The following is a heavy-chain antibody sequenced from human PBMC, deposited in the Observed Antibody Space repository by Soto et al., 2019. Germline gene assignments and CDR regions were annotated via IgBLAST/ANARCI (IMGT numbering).Heavy chain of an antibody. CDR3: ARVGTVMVTGWFDP. CDR1: GYTFTGYF. Sequence: QVQLVQSGAEVKKPGASVKVSCKASGYTFTGYFMHWVRQAPGQGLEWMGWINPNSGGTNYAQKFQGRVTMTRDTSVSAAYMELSRLRSDDTAVYYCARVGTVMVTGWFDPWAQGTLVTVSS. D-gene: IGHD5-18*01. V-gene: IGHV1-2*02. J-gene: IGHJ5*02. CDR2: INPNSGGT.